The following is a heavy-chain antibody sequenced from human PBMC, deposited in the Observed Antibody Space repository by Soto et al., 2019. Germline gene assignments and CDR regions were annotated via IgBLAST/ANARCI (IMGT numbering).Heavy chain of an antibody. CDR3: ARGRPYGMDV. J-gene: IGHJ6*02. V-gene: IGHV3-74*01. CDR2: IDSDGSST. Sequence: EVQLVESGGGLVQPGGSLRVSCAASGFTFGSYWMNWVRQAPGKGLVWVSRIDSDGSSTTYADSVKGRFTISRDNAKNTLYLQMSSLRVEDTAVYYCARGRPYGMDVWGQGTTVTVSS. CDR1: GFTFGSYW.